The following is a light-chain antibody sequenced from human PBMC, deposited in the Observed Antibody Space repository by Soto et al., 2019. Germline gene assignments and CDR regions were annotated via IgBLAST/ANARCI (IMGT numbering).Light chain of an antibody. CDR3: QSYDNSLSAYV. CDR2: GST. V-gene: IGLV1-40*01. Sequence: QSVLTQPPSLSGAPGRRVTISCTGSSSDIGAGSEVHWYQQLPGTAPELLIFGSTNRPSGVPDRFSGSKSATSASLAITGLQAEDEADYYCQSYDNSLSAYVFGTGTKVTVL. J-gene: IGLJ1*01. CDR1: SSDIGAGSE.